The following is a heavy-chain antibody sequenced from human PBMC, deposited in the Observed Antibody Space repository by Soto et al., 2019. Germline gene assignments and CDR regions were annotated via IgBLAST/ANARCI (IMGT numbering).Heavy chain of an antibody. CDR3: AKKWLSHPRSPFDY. CDR2: ISGSGGST. D-gene: IGHD3-22*01. CDR1: GFTFSSYA. V-gene: IGHV3-23*01. Sequence: GSLRLSCAASGFTFSSYAMSWVRQAPGKGLEWVSAISGSGGSTYYADSVKGRFTISRGNSKNTLYLQMNSLRAEDTAVYYCAKKWLSHPRSPFDYWGQGTLVTVSS. J-gene: IGHJ4*02.